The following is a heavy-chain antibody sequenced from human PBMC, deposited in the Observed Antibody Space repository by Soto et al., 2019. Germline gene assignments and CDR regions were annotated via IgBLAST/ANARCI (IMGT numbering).Heavy chain of an antibody. D-gene: IGHD3-22*01. CDR1: GYTFASYG. CDR3: ARDPRATYYYDSSGYPPFDY. V-gene: IGHV1-18*01. Sequence: ASVKVSCKASGYTFASYGSSWVRQAPGQGLEWMGWISAYNGNTNYAQKLQGRVTMTTDTSTSTAYMELRSLRSDDTAVYYCARDPRATYYYDSSGYPPFDYWGQGTLVTVSS. CDR2: ISAYNGNT. J-gene: IGHJ4*02.